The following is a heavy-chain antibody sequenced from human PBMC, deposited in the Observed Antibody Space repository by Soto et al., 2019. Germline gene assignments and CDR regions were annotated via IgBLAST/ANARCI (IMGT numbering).Heavy chain of an antibody. J-gene: IGHJ4*02. CDR1: GDSVSSNSAA. Sequence: SQTLSLTCAISGDSVSSNSAAWNWIRQSPSRGLEWLGRTYYRSKWYNDYAVSVKSRITINPDTSKNQFSLQLNSVTPEDTAVYYCASVNRNWTHEYFDYWGQGTLVTVFS. CDR2: TYYRSKWYN. CDR3: ASVNRNWTHEYFDY. D-gene: IGHD1-1*01. V-gene: IGHV6-1*01.